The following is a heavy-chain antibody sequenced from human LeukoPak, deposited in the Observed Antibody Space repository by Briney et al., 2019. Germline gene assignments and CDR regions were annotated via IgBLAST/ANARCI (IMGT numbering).Heavy chain of an antibody. J-gene: IGHJ3*02. CDR1: GYTFTSYY. CDR2: INPSGGST. D-gene: IGHD6-13*01. V-gene: IGHV1-46*03. CDR3: ARARRAAAGTPDDAFDI. Sequence: ASVKVSCKASGYTFTSYYMHWVRQAPGQGLEWMGIINPSGGSTSYAQRFQGRVTMTRDTSTSTVYMELSSLGSEDTAVYYCARARRAAAGTPDDAFDIWGQGTMVTVSS.